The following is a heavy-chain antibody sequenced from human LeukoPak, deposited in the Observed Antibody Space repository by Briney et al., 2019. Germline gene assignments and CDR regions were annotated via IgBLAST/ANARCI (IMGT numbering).Heavy chain of an antibody. D-gene: IGHD3-3*01. J-gene: IGHJ4*02. CDR3: ARDGGYDFWSGYYQDY. V-gene: IGHV3-30-3*01. CDR2: ISYDANIGSNK. Sequence: GGSLRLSCAVSGFTVSVYYMSWVRQAPGKGLEWVALISYDANIGSNKYYADSVKGRFTISRDNSKNTLYLQMNSLRAEDTAVYYCARDGGYDFWSGYYQDYWGQGTLVTVSS. CDR1: GFTVSVYY.